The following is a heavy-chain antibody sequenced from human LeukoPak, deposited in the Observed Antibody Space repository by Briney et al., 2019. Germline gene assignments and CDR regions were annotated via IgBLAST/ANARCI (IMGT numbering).Heavy chain of an antibody. CDR3: ARVADYYDSSGYLHAEYFQH. CDR2: IYYSGST. Sequence: SETLSLTCTVSGGSISSYYWSWIRQPPGKGLERIGYIYYSGSTNYNPSLKSRVTISVDTSKNQFSLKLSSVTAADTAVYYCARVADYYDSSGYLHAEYFQHWGQGTLVTVSS. J-gene: IGHJ1*01. CDR1: GGSISSYY. V-gene: IGHV4-59*01. D-gene: IGHD3-22*01.